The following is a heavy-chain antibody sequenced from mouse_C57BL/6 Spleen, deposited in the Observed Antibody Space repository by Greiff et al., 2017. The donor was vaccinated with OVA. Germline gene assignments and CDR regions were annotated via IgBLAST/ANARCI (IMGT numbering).Heavy chain of an antibody. CDR3: AREGFGTGFDY. Sequence: QVQLQQSGAELVKPGASVKISCKASGYAFSSYWMNWVKQRPGKGLEWIGQIYPGDGDTKYNGKFKGKATLTADKSSSTAYMQLSSLTSEDSAVYFCAREGFGTGFDYWGQGTTLTVSS. V-gene: IGHV1-80*01. CDR1: GYAFSSYW. CDR2: IYPGDGDT. J-gene: IGHJ2*01. D-gene: IGHD4-1*01.